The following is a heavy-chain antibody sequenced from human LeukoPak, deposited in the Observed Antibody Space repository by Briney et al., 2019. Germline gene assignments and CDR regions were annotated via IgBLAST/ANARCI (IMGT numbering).Heavy chain of an antibody. J-gene: IGHJ4*02. CDR1: GGSISSNYYY. CDR3: ARQGRNSSGGQRWVDY. Sequence: SETLSLTCTVSGGSISSNYYYWGCIRQPPGQGLEWIGSIYYSGSTYYNPSLKSRVTISVDTSKNQFSLRLSSVTAADTAVYYCARQGRNSSGGQRWVDYWGQGTLVTVSS. CDR2: IYYSGST. V-gene: IGHV4-39*01. D-gene: IGHD6-19*01.